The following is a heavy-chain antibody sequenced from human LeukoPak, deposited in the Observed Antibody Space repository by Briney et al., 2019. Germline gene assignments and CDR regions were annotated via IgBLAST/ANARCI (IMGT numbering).Heavy chain of an antibody. CDR1: GGSFSGYY. D-gene: IGHD3-10*01. J-gene: IGHJ5*02. CDR2: INHSGST. V-gene: IGHV4-34*01. Sequence: SETLSLTCAVYGGSFSGYYWSWIRQPPGKGLEWIGEINHSGSTNYNPSLKSRVTISVDTSKNQFSLKLSSVTAADTTVYYCARGRPLVRGVIITRPNWFDPWGQGTLVTVSS. CDR3: ARGRPLVRGVIITRPNWFDP.